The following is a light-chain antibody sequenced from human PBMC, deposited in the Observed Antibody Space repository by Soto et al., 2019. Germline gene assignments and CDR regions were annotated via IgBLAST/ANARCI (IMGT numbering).Light chain of an antibody. CDR1: SSDVGGYNY. CDR3: SSYTSSSTVV. Sequence: QSALTQPASVSGSPGQSITISCTGTSSDVGGYNYVSWYQQPPGKAPKLMIYEVNNRPSGVSNRFSGSKSGNTASLSISGLQAEDEADYYCSSYTSSSTVVFGGGTKVTVL. J-gene: IGLJ2*01. V-gene: IGLV2-14*01. CDR2: EVN.